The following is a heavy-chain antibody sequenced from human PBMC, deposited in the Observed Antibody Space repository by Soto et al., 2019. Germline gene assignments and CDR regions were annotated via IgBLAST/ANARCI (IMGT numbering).Heavy chain of an antibody. D-gene: IGHD4-17*01. Sequence: GESLKISCKGSGYSFTSYWIGWVRQMPGKGLEWMGIIYPGDPDTRYSPSFQGQVTISADKSISTDYLQWSSLKPSDTATYYCARPPTVTNDYFDYWGQGTLVTVSS. CDR3: ARPPTVTNDYFDY. CDR1: GYSFTSYW. CDR2: IYPGDPDT. V-gene: IGHV5-51*01. J-gene: IGHJ4*02.